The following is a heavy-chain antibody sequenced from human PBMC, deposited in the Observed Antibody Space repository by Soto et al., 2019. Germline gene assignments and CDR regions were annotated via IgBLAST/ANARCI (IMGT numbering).Heavy chain of an antibody. CDR1: GFTFSSYG. J-gene: IGHJ4*02. CDR2: ISYDGSNK. Sequence: QVQLVESGGGVVQPGRSLRLSCAASGFTFSSYGMHWVRQAPGKGLEWVAVISYDGSNKYYADSVKGRFTISRDNSKNTRYLQMNSLRAEDTAVYYCAKDKPGSGYYYVGFDYWGQGTLVTVSS. CDR3: AKDKPGSGYYYVGFDY. V-gene: IGHV3-30*18. D-gene: IGHD3-22*01.